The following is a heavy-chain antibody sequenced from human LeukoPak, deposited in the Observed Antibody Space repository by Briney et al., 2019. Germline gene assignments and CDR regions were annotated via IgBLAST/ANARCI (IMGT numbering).Heavy chain of an antibody. D-gene: IGHD3-22*01. Sequence: ASVKVSCKASGYTFTRYYIHWVRQAPGQGLEWMGWINPYSGVTNYAQKFQGRVTMTRDTSISTAYMELSRLRSDDTAVYYCARDDSSGYYYARGVDYWGQGNLATVSS. J-gene: IGHJ4*02. V-gene: IGHV1-2*02. CDR1: GYTFTRYY. CDR2: INPYSGVT. CDR3: ARDDSSGYYYARGVDY.